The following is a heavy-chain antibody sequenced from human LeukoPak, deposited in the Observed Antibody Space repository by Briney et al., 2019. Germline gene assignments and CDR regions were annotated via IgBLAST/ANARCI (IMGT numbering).Heavy chain of an antibody. CDR1: GGSISSYY. CDR3: ASGIQWTGNNY. V-gene: IGHV4-59*12. Sequence: SETLSLTCTVSGGSISSYYWSWIRQPPGKGLEWIGYIYYSGSTNYNPSLQSRVTMSLDTSKNQFSLKLTSATAADTAVYYCASGIQWTGNNYWGQGTLVTVSS. CDR2: IYYSGST. D-gene: IGHD3/OR15-3a*01. J-gene: IGHJ4*02.